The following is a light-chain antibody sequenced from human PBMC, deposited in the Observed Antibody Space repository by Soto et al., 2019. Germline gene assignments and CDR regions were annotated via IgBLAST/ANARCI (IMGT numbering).Light chain of an antibody. Sequence: EIVLTQSPGTLSLSPMEIARFSFRASQSVSSSSLAWYQKKPGQAPRLLIYGASSRAAGVPDRFSGSGSGTDFTLTISRLEPEDFAVYYCQQYGSSLTWTFGQGTKVDIK. CDR2: GAS. CDR1: QSVSSSS. CDR3: QQYGSSLTWT. J-gene: IGKJ1*01. V-gene: IGKV3-20*01.